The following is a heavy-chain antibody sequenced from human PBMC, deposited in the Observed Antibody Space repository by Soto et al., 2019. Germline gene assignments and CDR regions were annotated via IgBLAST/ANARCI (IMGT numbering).Heavy chain of an antibody. CDR2: IAYSGGST. CDR3: AKDHFVYGSGRSLDY. J-gene: IGHJ4*02. Sequence: EVQLLESGGGLVQPGGSLRLSCAASGFTFDNYGMNWVRQAPGKGLEWVSFIAYSGGSTVYADSVKGRFTLSRDNSKRTLYLQMNSLRAEDTAVYYCAKDHFVYGSGRSLDYWGQGTLVTVSS. V-gene: IGHV3-23*01. CDR1: GFTFDNYG. D-gene: IGHD3-10*01.